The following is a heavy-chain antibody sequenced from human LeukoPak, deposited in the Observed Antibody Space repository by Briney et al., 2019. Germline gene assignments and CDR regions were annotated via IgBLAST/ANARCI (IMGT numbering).Heavy chain of an antibody. D-gene: IGHD1-1*01. V-gene: IGHV4-39*01. CDR1: GGXISSSSYY. J-gene: IGHJ4*02. CDR3: ARHTSHTIGTGDFDY. Sequence: PSETLPLTCTVSGGXISSSSYYWGWIRQPPGKGLEWTGSIYYSGTTYYNPSRKSRVTISVDTAKNQFSLELSSVTAADTAVYYCARHTSHTIGTGDFDYWGQGTLVTVSS. CDR2: IYYSGTT.